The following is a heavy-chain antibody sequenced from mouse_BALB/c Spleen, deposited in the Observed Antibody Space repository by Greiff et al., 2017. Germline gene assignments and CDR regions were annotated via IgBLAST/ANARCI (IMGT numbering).Heavy chain of an antibody. Sequence: EVQRVESGGGLVKPGGSLKLSCAASGFTFSSYTMSWVRQTPEKRLEWVATISSGGSYTYYPDSVKGRFTISRDNAKNTLYLQMSSLKSEDTAMYYCTRSTLTTATLYYFDYWGQGTTLTVSS. J-gene: IGHJ2*01. D-gene: IGHD1-2*01. V-gene: IGHV5-6-4*01. CDR1: GFTFSSYT. CDR3: TRSTLTTATLYYFDY. CDR2: ISSGGSYT.